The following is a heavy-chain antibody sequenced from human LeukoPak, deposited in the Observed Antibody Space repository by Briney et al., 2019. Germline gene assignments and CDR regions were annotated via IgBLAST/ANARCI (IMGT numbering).Heavy chain of an antibody. J-gene: IGHJ4*02. CDR3: ARDGGLAYSGEFDY. D-gene: IGHD2-15*01. V-gene: IGHV4-38-2*02. CDR1: GYSISSGYY. CDR2: IYHSGST. Sequence: SSETLSLTCTVSGYSISSGYYWGWIRPPPGKGLEWIGSIYHSGSTYYNPSLKSRVTISVHTSKNQFSLKLSSVTAADTAVYYCARDGGLAYSGEFDYWGQGTLVTVSS.